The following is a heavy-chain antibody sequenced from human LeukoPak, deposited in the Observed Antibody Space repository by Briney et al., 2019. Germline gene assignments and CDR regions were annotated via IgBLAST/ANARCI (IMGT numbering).Heavy chain of an antibody. CDR3: ARDDGHCSGGSCYSWFDP. V-gene: IGHV1-18*01. D-gene: IGHD2-15*01. J-gene: IGHJ5*02. CDR2: ISIYNVTT. Sequence: ASVKVPCKASGYTFINYGISWVRQAPGQGLEWMGWISIYNVTTDHPQKLQGRVTMTTDTSTNTAYLELTSLRSDDTAVYYCARDDGHCSGGSCYSWFDPWGQGTLVTVSS. CDR1: GYTFINYG.